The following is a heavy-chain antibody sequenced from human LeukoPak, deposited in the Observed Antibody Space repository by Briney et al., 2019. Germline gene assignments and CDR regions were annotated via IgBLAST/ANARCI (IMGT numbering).Heavy chain of an antibody. J-gene: IGHJ4*02. CDR2: ISPSSGGT. V-gene: IGHV1-2*02. CDR1: GYIFTGYN. D-gene: IGHD3-16*01. Sequence: ASVKVSCKASGYIFTGYNMHWVRQAPGQGLEWMGWISPSSGGTNYAQRFQDRVTITRDTSINTVYMELSGLKSDDSAVFYCVTDCGHGGMRAYWGQGTLVTVSS. CDR3: VTDCGHGGMRAY.